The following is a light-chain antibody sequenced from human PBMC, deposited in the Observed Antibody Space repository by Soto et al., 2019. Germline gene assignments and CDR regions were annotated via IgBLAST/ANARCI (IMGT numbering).Light chain of an antibody. CDR2: GAS. CDR3: QQRSNWRIT. V-gene: IGKV3D-20*02. CDR1: QTVSITY. J-gene: IGKJ5*01. Sequence: GESATLSCRASQTVSITYLTWYQQKPGQAPRLLIFGASKRATGIPDRFSGSGSGRDFTLTISGLEPEDFAVYYCQQRSNWRITFGQGTRLENK.